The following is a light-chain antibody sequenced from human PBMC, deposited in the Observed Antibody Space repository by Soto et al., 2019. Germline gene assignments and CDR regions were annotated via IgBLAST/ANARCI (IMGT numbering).Light chain of an antibody. CDR2: GAS. J-gene: IGKJ2*01. CDR1: QSVSSSY. V-gene: IGKV3-20*01. Sequence: EIVLTQSPGTLSLSPGERATLSCRASQSVSSSYLAWYQQKPGQAPRLLIYGASSRATGIPDRFSGSGSGKDFTLTISRLEPKDFAVYYCQQYGSPRTFGQGTKLEIK. CDR3: QQYGSPRT.